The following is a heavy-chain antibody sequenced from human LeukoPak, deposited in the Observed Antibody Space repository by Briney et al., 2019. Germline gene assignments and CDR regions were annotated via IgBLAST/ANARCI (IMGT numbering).Heavy chain of an antibody. V-gene: IGHV3-30*18. J-gene: IGHJ4*02. CDR3: AKGSIDWYYFDY. CDR1: GFSFSTYD. Sequence: GGSLRLSCAASGFSFSTYDVDWVRQAPGKGLEWVAVISSDGSHKYWADSVKGRFTISRDNSKNTVYLQMNSLRAEDTAVYYCAKGSIDWYYFDYWGQGTLVTVSS. D-gene: IGHD3-9*01. CDR2: ISSDGSHK.